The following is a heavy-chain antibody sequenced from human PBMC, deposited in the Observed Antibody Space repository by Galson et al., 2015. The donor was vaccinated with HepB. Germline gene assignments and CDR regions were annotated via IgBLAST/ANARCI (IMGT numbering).Heavy chain of an antibody. Sequence: SLRLSCAASGFTFSNYAMSWVRQAPGKGLEWVAVISYDGSSKYYADSVKGRFTISRDNSKNTLYLQMNSLRAEDTAVYYCARDSTGWYRIFDYWGQGTLVTVSS. CDR3: ARDSTGWYRIFDY. D-gene: IGHD6-19*01. CDR2: ISYDGSSK. V-gene: IGHV3-30-3*01. J-gene: IGHJ4*02. CDR1: GFTFSNYA.